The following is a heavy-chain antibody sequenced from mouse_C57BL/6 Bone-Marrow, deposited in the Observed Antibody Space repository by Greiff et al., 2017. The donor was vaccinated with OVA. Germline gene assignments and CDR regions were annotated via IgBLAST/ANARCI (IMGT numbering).Heavy chain of an antibody. CDR3: ARQLRP. J-gene: IGHJ3*01. CDR2: ISYDGSN. Sequence: VQLQQSGPGLVKPSQSLSLTCSVTGYSITSGYYWNWIRQFPGNKLEWMGYISYDGSNNYNPSLKNRISITSDTSKNQFFLKLNSVTTEDTATYYCARQLRPRGQGTLVTVSA. V-gene: IGHV3-6*01. D-gene: IGHD3-2*02. CDR1: GYSITSGYY.